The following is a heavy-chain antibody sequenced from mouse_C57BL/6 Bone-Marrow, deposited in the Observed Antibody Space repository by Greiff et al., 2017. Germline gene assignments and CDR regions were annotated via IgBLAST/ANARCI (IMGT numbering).Heavy chain of an antibody. V-gene: IGHV14-4*01. J-gene: IGHJ3*01. CDR3: TRYDGYYEGWFVY. Sequence: VQLKQSGAELVRPGASVKLSCTASGFNIKDDYMHWVKQRPEQGLEWIGWIDPENGDTEYASKFQGKATITADTSSNTAYLQLSSLTSEDTAVYYCTRYDGYYEGWFVYWGQGTLVTVSA. D-gene: IGHD2-3*01. CDR1: GFNIKDDY. CDR2: IDPENGDT.